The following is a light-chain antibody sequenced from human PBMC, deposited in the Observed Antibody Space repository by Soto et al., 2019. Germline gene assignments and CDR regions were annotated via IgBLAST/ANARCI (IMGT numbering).Light chain of an antibody. Sequence: EIVMTQSPATLSVSPGERATLSCRASQSVSSNLAWYQQKPGQAPRLLIYGASTRATGIPARFSGSGSGTEFTLTISSLQSEDFAFYYCQQYKKWPFDFGPGTKVDIK. V-gene: IGKV3-15*01. J-gene: IGKJ3*01. CDR1: QSVSSN. CDR3: QQYKKWPFD. CDR2: GAS.